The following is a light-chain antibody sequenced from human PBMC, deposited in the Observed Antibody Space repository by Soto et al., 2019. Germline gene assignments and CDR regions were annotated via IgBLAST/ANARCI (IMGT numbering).Light chain of an antibody. V-gene: IGKV3-11*01. Sequence: EVVLTQSPATLSLPPGERATLSCRASQSVYSYLAWYQQKPGQPPRLLISDVSNRATGIPARFSGSGYGTDFTLTISSLEPEDFAVYYCQHRNDWPFTFGGGTKVEIK. CDR2: DVS. CDR3: QHRNDWPFT. J-gene: IGKJ4*01. CDR1: QSVYSY.